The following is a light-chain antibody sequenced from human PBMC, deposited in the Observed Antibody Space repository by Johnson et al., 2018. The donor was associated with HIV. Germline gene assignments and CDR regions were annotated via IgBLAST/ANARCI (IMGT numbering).Light chain of an antibody. Sequence: QSVLTQPPSVSVAPGQKVTISCSGSTSNIGNNYVSWYQQLPVTAPKLLIYENNKRPSGIPDRFSGSKSGTSATLGITGLQTGDEAEYYCGTWDGSLSVYVFGTGTKVTVL. J-gene: IGLJ1*01. CDR1: TSNIGNNY. CDR3: GTWDGSLSVYV. V-gene: IGLV1-51*02. CDR2: ENN.